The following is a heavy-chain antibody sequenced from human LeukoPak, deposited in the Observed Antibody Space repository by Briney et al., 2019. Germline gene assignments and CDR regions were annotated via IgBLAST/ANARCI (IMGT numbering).Heavy chain of an antibody. J-gene: IGHJ5*02. CDR1: GGSFSGYY. CDR3: ARDITQNWFDP. D-gene: IGHD3-10*01. Sequence: SETLSLTCGVYGGSFSGYYWSWIRQPPGKGLEWIGEINHGGSTNYSPSLKSRVTISVDTSKNQFSLKLSSVTAADTAVYYCARDITQNWFDPWGQGTLVTVSS. CDR2: INHGGST. V-gene: IGHV4-34*01.